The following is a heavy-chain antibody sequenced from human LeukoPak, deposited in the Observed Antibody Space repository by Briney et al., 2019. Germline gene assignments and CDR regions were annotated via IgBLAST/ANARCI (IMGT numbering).Heavy chain of an antibody. D-gene: IGHD3-3*01. V-gene: IGHV1-8*01. CDR3: ARALADFWSGYYYYYGMDV. CDR2: MNPNSGNT. Sequence: GASVKVSCKASGYTFTSYDISWVRQATGQGLEWMGWMNPNSGNTGYAQKFQGRVTMTRNTSISTAYMELSSLRSEDTAVYYCARALADFWSGYYYYYGMDVWGQGTTVTVSS. J-gene: IGHJ6*02. CDR1: GYTFTSYD.